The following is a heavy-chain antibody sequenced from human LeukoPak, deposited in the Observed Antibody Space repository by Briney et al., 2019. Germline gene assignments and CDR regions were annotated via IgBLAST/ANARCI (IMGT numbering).Heavy chain of an antibody. J-gene: IGHJ3*02. D-gene: IGHD1-7*01. CDR1: GGAISSSSYY. CDR2: IYYSGST. Sequence: SETLSFTCTVSGGAISSSSYYWGWIRQPPGKGLEWIGSIYYSGSTTYNPSLTRRATISADTSKNQFSLRLSSVTAADTAVYYCARHYITGTGGPRRGCCAFDIWGQGTMVTVSS. V-gene: IGHV4-39*01. CDR3: ARHYITGTGGPRRGCCAFDI.